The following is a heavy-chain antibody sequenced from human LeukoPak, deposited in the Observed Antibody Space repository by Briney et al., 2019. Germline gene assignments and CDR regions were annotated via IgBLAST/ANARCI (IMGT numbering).Heavy chain of an antibody. Sequence: SETLSLTCTVSGGSISSCNDYWNWIRHHPGPGLEWIGNLHYTGSTYYHPSLNSRVTISVATTHNHYSVLVGLVTAAEAAVYYGARNFGIWGQGKMVTVSS. CDR1: GGSISSCNDY. V-gene: IGHV4-31*03. CDR3: ARNFGI. CDR2: LHYTGST. J-gene: IGHJ3*02.